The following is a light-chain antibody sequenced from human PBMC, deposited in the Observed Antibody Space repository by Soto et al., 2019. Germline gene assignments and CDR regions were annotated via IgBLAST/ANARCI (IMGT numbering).Light chain of an antibody. J-gene: IGKJ2*01. CDR2: GAS. V-gene: IGKV3-15*01. Sequence: VMTMKKETLSVSPGERASLSCRASQSVSSNLAWYQQKPGQAPRLLIYGASTRATGIPARFSGSGSGTEFTLTISSLQSEDFADYYCQRYNNMPPIPFG. CDR3: QRYNNMPPIP. CDR1: QSVSSN.